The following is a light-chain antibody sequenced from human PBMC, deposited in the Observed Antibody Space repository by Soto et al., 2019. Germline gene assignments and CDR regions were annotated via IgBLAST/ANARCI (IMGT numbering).Light chain of an antibody. Sequence: QSALTQPPSASGSPGQSVTISCTGTSSDVGAYNYVSWYQQHPGKAPKLMIYEVNKRPSGISGRFSGSKSGNTASLTISGLQVDDEADYFCSSYTTSSPYVFGAGTKVTVL. CDR3: SSYTTSSPYV. J-gene: IGLJ1*01. CDR2: EVN. CDR1: SSDVGAYNY. V-gene: IGLV2-14*01.